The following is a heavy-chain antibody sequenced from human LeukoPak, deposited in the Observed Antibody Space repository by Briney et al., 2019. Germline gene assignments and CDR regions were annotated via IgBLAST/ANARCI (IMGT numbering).Heavy chain of an antibody. V-gene: IGHV3-43*02. CDR1: GFTFDNYA. Sequence: GGSLRLSCAASGFTFDNYAIHWVRQAPGKGLEWVSLISGDGGSTYYADSMKGRFTISRDNSKNSLYLQMNSLRTEDTALYYCARDSQEFFQHWGQGALVTVSS. CDR2: ISGDGGST. CDR3: ARDSQEFFQH. J-gene: IGHJ1*01.